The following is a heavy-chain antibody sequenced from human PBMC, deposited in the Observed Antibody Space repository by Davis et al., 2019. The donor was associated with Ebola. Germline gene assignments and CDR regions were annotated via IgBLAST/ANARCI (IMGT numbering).Heavy chain of an antibody. V-gene: IGHV3-21*01. CDR3: ARYRPVVGRLPIAPIDY. CDR1: GFTFSTYS. J-gene: IGHJ4*02. Sequence: PGGSLRLSCAASGFTFSTYSMSWVRQAPGKALEWVSSISSDSDYIYYADSAKGRFTISRDNAKNTLYLQMNDLRAEDTAVYYCARYRPVVGRLPIAPIDYWGQGTLVTVSS. CDR2: ISSDSDYI. D-gene: IGHD1-26*01.